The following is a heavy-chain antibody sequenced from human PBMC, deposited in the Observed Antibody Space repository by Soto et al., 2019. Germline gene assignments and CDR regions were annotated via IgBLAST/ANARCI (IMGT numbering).Heavy chain of an antibody. V-gene: IGHV3-48*02. J-gene: IGHJ3*02. D-gene: IGHD7-27*01. CDR2: ISGSRSTI. Sequence: WGSLRLSCASSGFTFSSYSMNWVRQAPGKGLEWVSFISGSRSTIYYADSVKGRFTISRDNAKNSLYLQMNSLRDEDTAVYYCARAQVITGASDAFDIWGQGTMVTVSS. CDR1: GFTFSSYS. CDR3: ARAQVITGASDAFDI.